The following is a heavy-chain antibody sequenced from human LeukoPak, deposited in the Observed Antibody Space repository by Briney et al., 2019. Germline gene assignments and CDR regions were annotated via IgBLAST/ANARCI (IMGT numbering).Heavy chain of an antibody. CDR3: GRVAELWFGESTYYFDY. J-gene: IGHJ4*02. D-gene: IGHD3-10*01. Sequence: GGSLRLSCAASGFTFNNYSMNWVRQAPGRGLEWVSSISSGSSYIYYADSVKGRFTISRDNAKNSLYLQMNSLRAEDTAVYYCGRVAELWFGESTYYFDYWAREPWSPSPQ. CDR2: ISSGSSYI. CDR1: GFTFNNYS. V-gene: IGHV3-21*01.